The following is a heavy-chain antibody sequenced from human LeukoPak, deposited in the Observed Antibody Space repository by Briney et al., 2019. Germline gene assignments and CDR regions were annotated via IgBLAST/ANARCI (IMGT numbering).Heavy chain of an antibody. V-gene: IGHV4-61*01. D-gene: IGHD5-24*01. CDR3: ARAGGYNSPLVY. CDR1: GYSISSAYY. J-gene: IGHJ4*02. CDR2: IYYSGST. Sequence: SETLSLTCSVSGYSISSAYYWSWIRQPPGKGLEWIGYIYYSGSTNYNPSLKSRVTISVDTSKNQFSLKLSSVTAADTAVYYCARAGGYNSPLVYWGQGTLVTVSS.